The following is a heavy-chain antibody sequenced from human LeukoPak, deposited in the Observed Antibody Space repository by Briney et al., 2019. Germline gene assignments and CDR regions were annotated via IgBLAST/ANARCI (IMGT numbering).Heavy chain of an antibody. J-gene: IGHJ4*02. CDR3: ARDKQPGDY. Sequence: SETLSLTCTVSGDSISPYYWGWIRQPPGKGLEWIGYIYYSGDTTYNPTLKSRVTISVDTSKNQFSLKLRSVTAADTAVYYCARDKQPGDYWGQGALVTVSS. D-gene: IGHD5-18*01. V-gene: IGHV4-59*01. CDR2: IYYSGDT. CDR1: GDSISPYY.